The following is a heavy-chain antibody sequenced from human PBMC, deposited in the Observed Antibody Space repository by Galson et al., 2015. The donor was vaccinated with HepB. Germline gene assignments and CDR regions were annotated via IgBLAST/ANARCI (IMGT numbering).Heavy chain of an antibody. J-gene: IGHJ4*02. CDR1: GFTFSSYW. Sequence: SLRLSCAASGFTFSSYWMHWVRQAPGKGLVWVSRINGDGSSTSYADSVKGRFTISRDNAKNTLYLQMNSLRAEDTAVYYCARLAGDGYNRGVDYWGQGTLVTVSS. D-gene: IGHD5-24*01. CDR3: ARLAGDGYNRGVDY. V-gene: IGHV3-74*01. CDR2: INGDGSST.